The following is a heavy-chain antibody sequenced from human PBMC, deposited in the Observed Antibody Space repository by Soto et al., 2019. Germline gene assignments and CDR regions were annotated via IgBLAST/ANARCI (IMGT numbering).Heavy chain of an antibody. CDR3: TTTTRRTPGGSGSYYGADVSERGYGMDV. CDR2: IKSKTDGGTT. CDR1: GFTFSNAW. Sequence: GGSLRLSCAASGFTFSNAWMNWVRQAPGKGLEWVGRIKSKTDGGTTDYAAPVKGRFTISRDDSKNTLYLQMNSLKTEDTAVYYCTTTTRRTPGGSGSYYGADVSERGYGMDVWGQGTTVTVSS. V-gene: IGHV3-15*07. D-gene: IGHD3-10*01. J-gene: IGHJ6*02.